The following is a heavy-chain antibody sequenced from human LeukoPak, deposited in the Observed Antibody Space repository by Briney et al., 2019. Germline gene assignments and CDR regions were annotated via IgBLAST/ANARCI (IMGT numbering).Heavy chain of an antibody. CDR3: AKDWVASSWFNWFDP. J-gene: IGHJ5*02. CDR1: GFTFSSYA. V-gene: IGHV3-23*01. CDR2: ISGSGGST. D-gene: IGHD6-13*01. Sequence: GGSLRLSCAASGFTFSSYAMSWVRQAPGKGLEWVSAISGSGGSTYYADSVKGRFTVSRDNSKNTLYLQMNSLRAEDTAVYYCAKDWVASSWFNWFDPWGQGTLVTVSS.